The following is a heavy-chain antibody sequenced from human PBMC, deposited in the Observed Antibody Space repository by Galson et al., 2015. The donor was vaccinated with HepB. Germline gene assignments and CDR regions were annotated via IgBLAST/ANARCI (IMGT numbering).Heavy chain of an antibody. D-gene: IGHD6-6*01. CDR1: GYTFTSYD. J-gene: IGHJ6*03. CDR2: MNPNSGNT. Sequence: SVKVSCKASGYTFTSYDINWVRQATGQGLEWMGWMNPNSGNTGYAQKFQGRVTMTRNTSISTAYMELSSLRSEDTAVYYCARGGGGLAARPIPYYYYYMDVWGKGTTVTVSS. V-gene: IGHV1-8*01. CDR3: ARGGGGLAARPIPYYYYYMDV.